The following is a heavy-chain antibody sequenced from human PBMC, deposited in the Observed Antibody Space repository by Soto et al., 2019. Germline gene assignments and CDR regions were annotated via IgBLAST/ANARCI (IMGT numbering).Heavy chain of an antibody. CDR1: GYTFTSYA. V-gene: IGHV1-3*01. CDR3: ARAQNLEMATP. J-gene: IGHJ4*02. CDR2: INAGNGNT. Sequence: QVPLVQSGAEVKKPGASVKVSCKASGYTFTSYAMLWVRQAPGQRLEWMGWINAGNGNTKYSQKFQGRVTITRDTSASTAYMERSSLRSEDTAVYYCARAQNLEMATPWGQGTLVTVSS. D-gene: IGHD5-12*01.